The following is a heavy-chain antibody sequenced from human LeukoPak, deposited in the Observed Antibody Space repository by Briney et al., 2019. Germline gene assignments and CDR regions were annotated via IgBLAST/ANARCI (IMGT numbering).Heavy chain of an antibody. D-gene: IGHD6-19*01. CDR2: ISSSGSTI. Sequence: GGSLRLSCAASGFTFSSYEMNWVRQAPGKGLEWVSYISSSGSTIYYADSVKGRFTISRGNAKNSLYLQMNSLKADDTAVYYCARVKGSGWYGVDYWGQGTLVTVSS. J-gene: IGHJ4*02. CDR3: ARVKGSGWYGVDY. CDR1: GFTFSSYE. V-gene: IGHV3-48*03.